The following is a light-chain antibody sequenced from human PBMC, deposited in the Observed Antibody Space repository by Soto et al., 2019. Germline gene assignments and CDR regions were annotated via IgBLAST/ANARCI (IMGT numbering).Light chain of an antibody. CDR2: GAS. CDR1: QSISSF. Sequence: DIQMTRSPSSLSASVGDRVTITCRASQSISSFLNWYQQKPGKAPKLLVYGASSLQSGVPSRVSGSGSGTDFTLAISSLQPEDFATYFCQQTYSSPQTFGQGTKVDIK. V-gene: IGKV1-39*01. CDR3: QQTYSSPQT. J-gene: IGKJ1*01.